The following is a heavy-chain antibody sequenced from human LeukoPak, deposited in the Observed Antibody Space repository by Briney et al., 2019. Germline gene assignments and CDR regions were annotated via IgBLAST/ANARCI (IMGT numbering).Heavy chain of an antibody. Sequence: ASVRLSCTASGYTFTSYGISWVRQAPGQGLEWMGWISAYGGNTNYAQTLQGRVTMTTDTSTSTAYMELRSLRSDDTAVYYCARAITPISVAGTNGDAFDTWGHGTPVT. CDR3: ARAITPISVAGTNGDAFDT. CDR2: ISAYGGNT. CDR1: GYTFTSYG. J-gene: IGHJ3*02. D-gene: IGHD6-19*01. V-gene: IGHV1-18*01.